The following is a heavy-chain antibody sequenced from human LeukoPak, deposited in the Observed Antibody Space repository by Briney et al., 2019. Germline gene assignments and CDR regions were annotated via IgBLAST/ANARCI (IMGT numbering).Heavy chain of an antibody. CDR2: YDPEHEET. CDR1: GYSLTDLS. CDR3: ITPLGYCSSASCRHGMDV. D-gene: IGHD2-2*01. J-gene: IGHJ6*02. V-gene: IGHV1-24*01. Sequence: ASVKFSCKVSGYSLTDLSMHWVRQAPGKGLEWMGGYDPEHEETIYAQKFQGRVTMTEDTSSDTAYMELSSLRSEDTAVYYCITPLGYCSSASCRHGMDVWGQGTTVIVS.